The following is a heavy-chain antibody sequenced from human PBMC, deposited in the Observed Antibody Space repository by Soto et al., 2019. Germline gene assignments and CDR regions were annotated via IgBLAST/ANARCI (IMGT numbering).Heavy chain of an antibody. J-gene: IGHJ4*02. CDR1: GGTFSSYT. D-gene: IGHD2-2*01. Sequence: GASVKVSCKASGGTFSSYTISWVRQAPGQGLEWMGWISGHDGNTKYTQKLQGRVTVTTDTSTSTAYMDLRSLRSDDTAVYYCAREYCSSASCYGPDFWGQGTLVTVS. CDR3: AREYCSSASCYGPDF. CDR2: ISGHDGNT. V-gene: IGHV1-18*01.